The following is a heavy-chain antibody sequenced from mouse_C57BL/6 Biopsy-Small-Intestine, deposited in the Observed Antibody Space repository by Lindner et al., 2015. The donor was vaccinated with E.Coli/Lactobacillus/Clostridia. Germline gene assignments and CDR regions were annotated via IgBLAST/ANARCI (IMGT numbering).Heavy chain of an antibody. V-gene: IGHV1-7*01. J-gene: IGHJ3*01. CDR3: ARGDPVGFAY. Sequence: ESGYTFTSYWMHWVKQRPGQGLEWIGYIIPSSGYTKYNQTFKDKATLTADKSSSTAYMQLSSLTYEDSAVYYCARGDPVGFAYWGQGTLVTVSA. CDR2: IIPSSGYT. CDR1: GYTFTSYW.